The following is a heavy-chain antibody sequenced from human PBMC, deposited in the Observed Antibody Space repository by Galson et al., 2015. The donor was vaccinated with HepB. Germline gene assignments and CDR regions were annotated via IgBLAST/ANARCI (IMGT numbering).Heavy chain of an antibody. Sequence: LRLSCAASGFTFDDYAMHWVRQAPGKGLEWVSGISRNSDSVAYADSVKGRFTISRDNAKKSLYLRMNSLRAEDTALYYCAKDIRRKTGNYASSDYWGQGTLITVSS. J-gene: IGHJ4*02. V-gene: IGHV3-9*01. CDR3: AKDIRRKTGNYASSDY. D-gene: IGHD1-7*01. CDR2: ISRNSDSV. CDR1: GFTFDDYA.